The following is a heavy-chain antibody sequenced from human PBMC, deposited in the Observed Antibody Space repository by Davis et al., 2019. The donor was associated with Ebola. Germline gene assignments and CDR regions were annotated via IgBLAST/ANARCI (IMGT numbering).Heavy chain of an antibody. Sequence: PGGSLRLSCAASGFTFRDYGMHWVRQAPGKGLEWVAMTSYDESNIHYADSVRGRFTIARDNSKNPLYLQMDRLRDEDTAVYHCVKDDQEMATIYLFDVWGQGTLVTVSS. CDR1: GFTFRDYG. CDR3: VKDDQEMATIYLFDV. J-gene: IGHJ4*02. CDR2: TSYDESNI. D-gene: IGHD5-24*01. V-gene: IGHV3-30*18.